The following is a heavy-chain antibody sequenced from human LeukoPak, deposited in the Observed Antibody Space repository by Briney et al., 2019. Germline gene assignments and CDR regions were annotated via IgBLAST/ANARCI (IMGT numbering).Heavy chain of an antibody. CDR3: AKEGYSRDFDY. V-gene: IGHV3-30*18. D-gene: IGHD5-18*01. Sequence: PEGSLRLSCAASGFTFSSYGMHWVRQAPGKGQEWVAVISYDGSNKYYADSVKGRFTISRDNSKNTLYLQMNSLRAEDTAVYYCAKEGYSRDFDYWGQGTLVTVSS. J-gene: IGHJ4*02. CDR2: ISYDGSNK. CDR1: GFTFSSYG.